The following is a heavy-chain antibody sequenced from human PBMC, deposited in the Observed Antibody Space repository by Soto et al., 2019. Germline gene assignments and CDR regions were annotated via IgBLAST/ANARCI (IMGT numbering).Heavy chain of an antibody. CDR1: GFTFSDYG. D-gene: IGHD6-19*01. CDR3: VKPSGWYPDY. CDR2: SSPDGINK. V-gene: IGHV3-30*18. Sequence: QVQLVESGGGVVQPGGSLSLSCAVSGFTFSDYGMHWVRQAPGKGLEWVAVSSPDGINKYYPDSLRGRFTISRDNSKNTLYLQMSSLRGEDTAVYYCVKPSGWYPDYWGQGTHVTFSS. J-gene: IGHJ4*02.